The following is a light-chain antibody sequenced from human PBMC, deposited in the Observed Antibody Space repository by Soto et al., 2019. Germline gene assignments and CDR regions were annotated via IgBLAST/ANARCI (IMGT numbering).Light chain of an antibody. J-gene: IGKJ2*01. CDR3: QQTYNATYT. CDR2: SAS. Sequence: DIQMTQSPSSLSVSMGDRVTITCRASQNIGTSLNWYQMKLGRAPTLLIYSASTLQSGAPSRFSGGGSGTDFTLTINRLQPEDFATYSCQQTYNATYTFGQGTMLEIK. V-gene: IGKV1-39*01. CDR1: QNIGTS.